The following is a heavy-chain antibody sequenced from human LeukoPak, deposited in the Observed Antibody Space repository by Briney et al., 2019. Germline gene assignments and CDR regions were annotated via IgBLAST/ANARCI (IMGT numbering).Heavy chain of an antibody. CDR3: ARDGWSPDY. Sequence: GGSLRLSCAASGFTFTSYGMTWVRQAPGTGLEWVSHITTTSNAIYYADSVKGRFTISRDNAKNSLYPQMNSLRAEDTAVYYCARDGWSPDYWGQGTLVTVSS. J-gene: IGHJ4*02. CDR2: ITTTSNAI. V-gene: IGHV3-48*01. CDR1: GFTFTSYG.